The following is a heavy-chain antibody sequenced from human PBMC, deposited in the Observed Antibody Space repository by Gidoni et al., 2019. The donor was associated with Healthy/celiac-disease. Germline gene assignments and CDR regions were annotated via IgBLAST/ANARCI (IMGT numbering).Heavy chain of an antibody. V-gene: IGHV1-3*01. CDR3: AVGEYYYDSSGYYIYYYGMDV. D-gene: IGHD3-22*01. CDR1: GYTFTSYA. J-gene: IGHJ6*02. CDR2: INAGNGNT. Sequence: QVQLVQSGAEVKKPGASVKVSCKASGYTFTSYAMHSVRQAPGQRLEWMGWINAGNGNTKYSQKFQGRVTITRDTSASTAYMELSSLRSEDTAVYYCAVGEYYYDSSGYYIYYYGMDVWGQGTTVTVSS.